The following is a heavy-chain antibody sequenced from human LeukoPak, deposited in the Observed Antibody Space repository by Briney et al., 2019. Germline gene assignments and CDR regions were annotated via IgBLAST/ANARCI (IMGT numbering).Heavy chain of an antibody. J-gene: IGHJ4*02. CDR2: ISGSGGST. V-gene: IGHV3-23*01. CDR1: GFTFSSYA. Sequence: GGSLRLSCAASGFTFSSYAMSWVSQAPGKGLEWVSAISGSGGSTYYADSVKGRFTISRDNAKNSLYLQMNSLRAEDTAVYYCAKDSRYCSINSCSDFDYWGQGTLVTVSS. CDR3: AKDSRYCSINSCSDFDY. D-gene: IGHD2-2*01.